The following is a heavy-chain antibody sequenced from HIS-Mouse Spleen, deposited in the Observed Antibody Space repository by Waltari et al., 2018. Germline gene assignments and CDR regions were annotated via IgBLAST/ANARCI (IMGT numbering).Heavy chain of an antibody. J-gene: IGHJ2*01. CDR1: GGSTSSSSYD. Sequence: QLQLQESGPGLVKPSETLPLPCTASGGSTSSSSYDWGWIRQPPGKGLEWIGSIYYSGSTYYNPSLKSRVTISVDTSKNQFSLKLSSVTAADTAVYYCAREIPYSSSWYDWYFDLWGRGTLVTVSS. CDR2: IYYSGST. V-gene: IGHV4-39*07. D-gene: IGHD6-13*01. CDR3: AREIPYSSSWYDWYFDL.